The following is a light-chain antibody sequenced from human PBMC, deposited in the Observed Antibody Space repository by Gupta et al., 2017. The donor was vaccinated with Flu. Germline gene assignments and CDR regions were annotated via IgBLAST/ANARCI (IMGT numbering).Light chain of an antibody. Sequence: SYILTQPPSVSVAPGQTARITCWGNNIGSKSVHWYQQKPGQAPVVVVYDDNDRPSGIPERFSGSNSGNTATLTISRVEAGDEAGYFCQVWDSSSDHPVVFGGGTKLTVL. CDR3: QVWDSSSDHPVV. V-gene: IGLV3-21*02. J-gene: IGLJ2*01. CDR2: DDN. CDR1: NIGSKS.